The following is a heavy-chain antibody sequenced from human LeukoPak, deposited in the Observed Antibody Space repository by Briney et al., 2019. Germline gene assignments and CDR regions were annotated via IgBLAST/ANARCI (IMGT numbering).Heavy chain of an antibody. CDR2: ISVTGGTT. CDR3: AKDSSLGPFIDS. V-gene: IGHV3-23*01. CDR1: GFTFSSYV. J-gene: IGHJ4*02. Sequence: GGSLRLSCVASGFTFSSYVMGWVRQAPGKGLDWVAGISVTGGTTYYADYVKGRFTISRENSKNTLYLQINSLRAPDTAVYYFAKDSSLGPFIDSWGQGTLVTVSS. D-gene: IGHD7-27*01.